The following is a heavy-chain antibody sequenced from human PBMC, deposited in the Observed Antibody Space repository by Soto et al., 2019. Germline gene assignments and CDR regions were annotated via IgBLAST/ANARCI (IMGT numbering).Heavy chain of an antibody. D-gene: IGHD4-17*01. CDR2: LNSAGSTI. Sequence: GGSLRLSCVTSGFTFSDYWMHWVRQGPGKGPEWLSRLNSAGSTIDYADSVKGRFTISRDNAKNTVYLQMNSLRVDETAVYYCSIDREGDGDYTMDVWGQGATVTVSS. CDR1: GFTFSDYW. J-gene: IGHJ6*01. CDR3: SIDREGDGDYTMDV. V-gene: IGHV3-74*01.